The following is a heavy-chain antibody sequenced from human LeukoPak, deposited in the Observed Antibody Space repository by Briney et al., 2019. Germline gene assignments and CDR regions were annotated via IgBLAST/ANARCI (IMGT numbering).Heavy chain of an antibody. CDR3: ATYRQVLLPFES. J-gene: IGHJ4*02. Sequence: GGSLRLSCAASGFTFSTYGMSWVRQAPGKGLEWVSGISGSGDSTYSVDSVKGRFTISRDNSKNTLYMQMNSLRADDTAIYYCATYRQVLLPFESWGQGTLVTVSS. CDR1: GFTFSTYG. CDR2: ISGSGDST. V-gene: IGHV3-23*01. D-gene: IGHD2-8*02.